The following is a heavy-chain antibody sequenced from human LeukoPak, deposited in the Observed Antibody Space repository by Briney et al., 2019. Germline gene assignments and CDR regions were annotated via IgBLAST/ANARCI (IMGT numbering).Heavy chain of an antibody. Sequence: ASVKVSCKASGYTFTSYGISWVRQAPGQGLEWMGWISAHNGNTNYAQKLQGRVTMTTDTSTSTAYMELRSLRSDDTAVYYCARVLYYDILTGYSNWFDPWGQGTLVTVSS. D-gene: IGHD3-9*01. V-gene: IGHV1-18*01. CDR1: GYTFTSYG. CDR3: ARVLYYDILTGYSNWFDP. CDR2: ISAHNGNT. J-gene: IGHJ5*02.